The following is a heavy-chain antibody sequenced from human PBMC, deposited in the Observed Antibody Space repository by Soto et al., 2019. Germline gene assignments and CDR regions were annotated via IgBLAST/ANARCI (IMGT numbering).Heavy chain of an antibody. Sequence: EVQLVESGGGLVQPGGSLRLSCAASGFTFSSYSMSWVRQAPGKGLEWVSYISSSSSTIYYADSVKGRFTISRDNAKNSLYLQMNSLRAEDTAVYYCARDRGPRFSSSSHWFDPWGQGTLVTVSS. J-gene: IGHJ5*02. D-gene: IGHD6-6*01. V-gene: IGHV3-48*01. CDR2: ISSSSSTI. CDR3: ARDRGPRFSSSSHWFDP. CDR1: GFTFSSYS.